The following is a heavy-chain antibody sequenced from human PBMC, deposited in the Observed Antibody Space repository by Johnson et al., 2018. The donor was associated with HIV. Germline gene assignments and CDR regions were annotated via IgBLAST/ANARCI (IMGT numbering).Heavy chain of an antibody. CDR1: GFTFSSYA. CDR3: AREPSGCSGGSCYSWGAFDI. CDR2: ISGSGGST. D-gene: IGHD2-15*01. Sequence: VQLVESGGGLVQPGGSLRLSCAASGFTFSSYAMSWVRQAPGKGLEWVSAISGSGGSTYYADSVKGRFTISRDNSKTTLSLQMSSLRGEDPAVYSCAREPSGCSGGSCYSWGAFDIWGQGTMVTVSS. J-gene: IGHJ3*02. V-gene: IGHV3-23*04.